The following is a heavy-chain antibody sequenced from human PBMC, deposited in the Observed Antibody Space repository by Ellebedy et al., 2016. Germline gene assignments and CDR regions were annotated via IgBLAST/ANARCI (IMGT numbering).Heavy chain of an antibody. CDR2: INPSGGST. V-gene: IGHV1-46*01. CDR1: GYTFTSYG. Sequence: ASVKVSCXASGYTFTSYGISWVRQAPGQGLEWMGIINPSGGSTSYAQKFQGRVTMTRDTSTSTVYMDLSSLRSEDTAVYYCARDSQGVTMLDYWGQGTLVTVSS. J-gene: IGHJ4*02. CDR3: ARDSQGVTMLDY. D-gene: IGHD3-10*01.